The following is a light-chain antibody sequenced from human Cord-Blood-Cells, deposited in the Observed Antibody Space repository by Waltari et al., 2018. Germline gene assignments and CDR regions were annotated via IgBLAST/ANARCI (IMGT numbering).Light chain of an antibody. V-gene: IGLV2-14*01. CDR1: SSDVGSYNY. J-gene: IGLJ1*01. Sequence: QSALTQPASVSGSPGQSSTISCPGTSSDVGSYNYFSWYQQHPGKAPKLMIYEVSNRPSGVSNRFSGSKSGNTASLTISGLQAEDEADYYCSSYTSSSTLYVFGTGTKVTVL. CDR2: EVS. CDR3: SSYTSSSTLYV.